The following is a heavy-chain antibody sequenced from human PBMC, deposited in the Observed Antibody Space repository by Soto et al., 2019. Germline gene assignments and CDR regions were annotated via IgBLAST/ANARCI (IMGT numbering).Heavy chain of an antibody. CDR3: ARDTPYYYGSGSYYTDYYYYGMYV. CDR2: ISAYNGNT. Sequence: QVQLVQSGAEVKEPGASVKVSCKASGYTFTSYGISWVRQAPGQGLEWMGWISAYNGNTNYAQKLQGRVTMTTDTSTSTAYMELRSLRSDDTAVYYCARDTPYYYGSGSYYTDYYYYGMYVWGQGTTVTVSS. J-gene: IGHJ6*02. CDR1: GYTFTSYG. V-gene: IGHV1-18*01. D-gene: IGHD3-10*01.